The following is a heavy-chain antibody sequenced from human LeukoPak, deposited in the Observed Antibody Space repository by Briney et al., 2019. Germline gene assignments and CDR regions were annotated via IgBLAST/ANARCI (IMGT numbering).Heavy chain of an antibody. CDR2: IYYSGST. D-gene: IGHD3-10*01. J-gene: IGHJ4*02. CDR1: GGSISSGGYY. CDR3: ARAPGVMVLNLDY. V-gene: IGHV4-31*03. Sequence: SETLSLTCTVSGGSISSGGYYWSWIRQHPGKGLEWIGYIYYSGSTYYNPSLKSRVTISVDTSKNQFSLKLSSVTAADTAVYYCARAPGVMVLNLDYWGQGTLVTVSS.